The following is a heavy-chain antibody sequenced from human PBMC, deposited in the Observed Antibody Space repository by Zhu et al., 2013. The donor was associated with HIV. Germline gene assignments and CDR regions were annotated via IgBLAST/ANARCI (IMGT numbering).Heavy chain of an antibody. CDR3: ARGYKWELHYFDY. CDR2: IIPIFGRE. Sequence: QVQLVQSGAEVKKPGSSVKVSCKASGDTFSNYAISWVRQAPGQGLEWMGGIIPIFGREIYAQKFQGRVTVTADESTTTVYMEMSSLRSEDTAVYYCARGYKWELHYFDYWGQGTLVTVSS. CDR1: GDTFSNYA. D-gene: IGHD1-26*01. J-gene: IGHJ4*02. V-gene: IGHV1-69*01.